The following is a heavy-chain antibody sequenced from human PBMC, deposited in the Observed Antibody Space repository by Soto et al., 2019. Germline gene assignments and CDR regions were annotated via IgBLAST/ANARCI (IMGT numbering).Heavy chain of an antibody. J-gene: IGHJ4*02. CDR2: IHHSGPT. V-gene: IGHV4-4*02. CDR3: ARGGITAVRNYYFDH. CDR1: GDSISSSEW. Sequence: QVQLQESGPGLVKPSGTLSLNCKVSGDSISSSEWWSWVRQPPGQGLELIAEIHHSGPTNYNPSLQSRVTITVDKSNNQIALRLSTVTAADTAVYYCARGGITAVRNYYFDHWGQGTLVTVSS. D-gene: IGHD1-20*01.